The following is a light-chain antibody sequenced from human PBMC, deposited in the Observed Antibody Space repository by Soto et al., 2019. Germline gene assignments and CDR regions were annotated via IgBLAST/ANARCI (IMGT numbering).Light chain of an antibody. CDR3: QQYNSYSWT. V-gene: IGKV1-5*01. CDR1: QSISSW. J-gene: IGKJ1*01. Sequence: DIQMTQSASTLSASVGDRVTITCRASQSISSWLAWYQQKPGKAPKLLIYGASSLESGVPSRFSGSGSGTEFTLTISSLQPDDFATYYCQQYNSYSWTFGQGTKV. CDR2: GAS.